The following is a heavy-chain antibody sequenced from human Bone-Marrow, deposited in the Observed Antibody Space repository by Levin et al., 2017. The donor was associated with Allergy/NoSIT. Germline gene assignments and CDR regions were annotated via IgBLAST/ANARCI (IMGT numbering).Heavy chain of an antibody. CDR1: GFTFSPYT. CDR3: ARGRSNGWYAIDY. V-gene: IGHV3-48*01. Sequence: PGGSLRLSCVASGFTFSPYTMNWVRQAPGKGLEWLSWISGSGTTIYYADSVKGRFTVSRDNDKNSLYLHMSSLRAEDTAVYYCARGRSNGWYAIDYWGQGTLVSVSS. CDR2: ISGSGTTI. D-gene: IGHD6-19*01. J-gene: IGHJ4*02.